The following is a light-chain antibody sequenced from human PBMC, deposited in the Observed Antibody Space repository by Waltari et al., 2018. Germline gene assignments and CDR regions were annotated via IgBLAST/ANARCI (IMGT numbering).Light chain of an antibody. J-gene: IGLJ2*01. Sequence: SYELTQPPSVSVSPGQTASITCSGDKLGDKFACWYQQKPGRAPVLVIYQDSKRPSGCPDRFSGSNSGNTATLTISGTQAMDEADYYCQAWDSSTVVFGGGTKLTVL. CDR1: KLGDKF. CDR2: QDS. V-gene: IGLV3-1*01. CDR3: QAWDSSTVV.